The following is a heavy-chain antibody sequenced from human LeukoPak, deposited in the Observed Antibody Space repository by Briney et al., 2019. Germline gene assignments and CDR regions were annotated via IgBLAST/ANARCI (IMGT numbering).Heavy chain of an antibody. CDR3: ARDGSTDDAFDI. Sequence: GASVKVSCKASGGTFSSYAISWVRQAPGQGLEWMGWINPNSGGTNYAQKFQGRVTMTRDTSISTAYMELSRLRSDDTAVYYCARDGSTDDAFDIWGQGTMVTVSS. V-gene: IGHV1-2*02. J-gene: IGHJ3*02. CDR1: GGTFSSYA. D-gene: IGHD2-2*01. CDR2: INPNSGGT.